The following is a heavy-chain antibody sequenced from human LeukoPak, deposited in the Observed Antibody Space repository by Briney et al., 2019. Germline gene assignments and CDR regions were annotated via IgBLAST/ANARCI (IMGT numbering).Heavy chain of an antibody. D-gene: IGHD3-9*01. Sequence: ASVKVSCKASGYTFTSYGISWVRQAPGQGLEWMGWISAYNGNTNYAQKLQGRVTMTTDTSTSTAYMELRSLRSDDTAVYYCARAILRYFDWLPHLGAFDIWGQGTMVTVSS. V-gene: IGHV1-18*01. CDR1: GYTFTSYG. CDR3: ARAILRYFDWLPHLGAFDI. J-gene: IGHJ3*02. CDR2: ISAYNGNT.